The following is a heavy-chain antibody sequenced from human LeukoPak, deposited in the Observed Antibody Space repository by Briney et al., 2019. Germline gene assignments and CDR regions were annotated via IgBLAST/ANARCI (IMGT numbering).Heavy chain of an antibody. CDR1: GFTFSSYS. J-gene: IGHJ4*02. CDR3: ARHLSGVTGYTYGRGIDY. CDR2: ISSRSSYI. Sequence: PGGSLRLSCAASGFTFSSYSMNWVRQAPGKGLEWVSSISSRSSYIYYADSVKGRFTISRDNAKNSLYLQMNSLRAEDTAVYYCARHLSGVTGYTYGRGIDYWGQGTLVTVSS. V-gene: IGHV3-21*01. D-gene: IGHD5-18*01.